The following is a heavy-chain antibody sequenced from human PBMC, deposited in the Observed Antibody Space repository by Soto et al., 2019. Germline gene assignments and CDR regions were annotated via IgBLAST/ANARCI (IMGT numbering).Heavy chain of an antibody. D-gene: IGHD2-15*01. V-gene: IGHV1-69*13. CDR2: IIPIFGTA. Sequence: SVKVSCKASGYTLSNYAISWMRQAPGQGLEWMGGIIPIFGTANYAQKFQGRVTITADESTSTAYMELSSLRSEDTAVYYCARGEVVVAATLSGYYYYGMDVWGQGTTVTVSS. CDR1: GYTLSNYA. CDR3: ARGEVVVAATLSGYYYYGMDV. J-gene: IGHJ6*02.